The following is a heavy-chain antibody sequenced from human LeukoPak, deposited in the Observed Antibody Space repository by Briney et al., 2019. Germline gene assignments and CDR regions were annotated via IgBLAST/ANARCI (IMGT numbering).Heavy chain of an antibody. J-gene: IGHJ5*02. CDR2: IYSGGGT. Sequence: TGGSLRLSCAASGFTVSSNYMSWVRQAPGKGLEWVSVIYSGGGTYYADSVKGRFTISRDNSKNTLYLQMNSLRAEDTAVYYCARVIIISVARWFDPWGQGTLVTVSS. CDR1: GFTVSSNY. V-gene: IGHV3-66*01. CDR3: ARVIIISVARWFDP. D-gene: IGHD3-16*02.